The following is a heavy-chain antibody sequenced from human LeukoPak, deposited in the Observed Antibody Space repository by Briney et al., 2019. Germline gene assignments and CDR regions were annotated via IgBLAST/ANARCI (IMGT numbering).Heavy chain of an antibody. CDR2: VKQDGSEK. J-gene: IGHJ4*02. Sequence: GGSLRLSCAASGSTFSSYWNSWVRHAQRKGQGRVGNVKQDGSEKYYVDSVKGRFTISRDNAKNSLYLQMNSLRAEDTAVYYCARGPLVLLWFGELFDYWGQGTLVTVSS. V-gene: IGHV3-7*01. CDR3: ARGPLVLLWFGELFDY. CDR1: GSTFSSYW. D-gene: IGHD3-10*01.